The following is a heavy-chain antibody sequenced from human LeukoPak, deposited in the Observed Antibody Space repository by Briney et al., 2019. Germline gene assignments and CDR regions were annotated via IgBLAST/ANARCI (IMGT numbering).Heavy chain of an antibody. V-gene: IGHV4-59*01. D-gene: IGHD3-22*01. CDR3: ARASYYYDSSGYRWFDP. Sequence: SETLSLTCTVSGGSISSYYWSWIRQPPGKGLEWIGYIYYSGSTNYNPSLKSRVTISVDTSKNQFSLKLSSVTAADTAVYYCARASYYYDSSGYRWFDPWGQGTLVTVSS. CDR2: IYYSGST. CDR1: GGSISSYY. J-gene: IGHJ5*02.